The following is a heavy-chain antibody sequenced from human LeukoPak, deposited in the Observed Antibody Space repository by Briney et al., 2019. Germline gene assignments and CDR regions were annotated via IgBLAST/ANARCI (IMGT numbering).Heavy chain of an antibody. CDR3: ARALVTMIVVGSLDI. Sequence: SVKVSCKASGGTFSSYAISWVRQAPGQGLEWMGGIIPIFGTANYAQKLQGRVTITADESTSTAYMELSSLRSEDTAVYYCARALVTMIVVGSLDIWGQGTMVTVSS. CDR2: IIPIFGTA. J-gene: IGHJ3*02. D-gene: IGHD3-22*01. CDR1: GGTFSSYA. V-gene: IGHV1-69*01.